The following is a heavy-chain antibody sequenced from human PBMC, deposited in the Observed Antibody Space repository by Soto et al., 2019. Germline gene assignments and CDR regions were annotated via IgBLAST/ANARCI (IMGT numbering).Heavy chain of an antibody. CDR2: IYYSGST. CDR3: AREVLLWFGELRHNWFDP. Sequence: QVQLQESGPGLVKPSQTLSLTCTVSGGSISSGDYYWSWIRQPPGKGLEWIGYIYYSGSTYYNPSPHSRVNISVDTSKNQFSLKLSSVTAADTAVYYCAREVLLWFGELRHNWFDPWGPGTLVTVSS. D-gene: IGHD3-10*01. CDR1: GGSISSGDYY. J-gene: IGHJ5*02. V-gene: IGHV4-30-4*01.